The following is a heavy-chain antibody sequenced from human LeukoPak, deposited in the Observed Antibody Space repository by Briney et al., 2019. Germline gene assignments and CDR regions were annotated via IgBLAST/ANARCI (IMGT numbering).Heavy chain of an antibody. Sequence: ASVKVSCKASGYGFTGYYVQWVRQAPGQGLEWMGWINPNSGGTNYSRDFQGRVTMTRDTSINTIYMKLSGLTSDDTAVYYCAKTKYYDSGDYYAFDPWGQGSLVTVSS. D-gene: IGHD3-22*01. CDR2: INPNSGGT. CDR1: GYGFTGYY. J-gene: IGHJ5*02. V-gene: IGHV1-2*02. CDR3: AKTKYYDSGDYYAFDP.